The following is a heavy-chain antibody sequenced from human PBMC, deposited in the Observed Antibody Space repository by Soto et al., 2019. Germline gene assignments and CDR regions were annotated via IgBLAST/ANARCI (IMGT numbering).Heavy chain of an antibody. D-gene: IGHD3-22*01. J-gene: IGHJ4*02. CDR3: ARDLKGRNYYDSSGYLN. V-gene: IGHV4-30-2*01. CDR2: IYHSGST. CDR1: GGSISSGGYS. Sequence: SETLSLTCAVSGGSISSGGYSWSWIRQPPGKGLEWIGYIYHSGSTYYNPSLKSRVTISVDRSKNQFSLKLSSVTAADTAVYYCARDLKGRNYYDSSGYLNWGQGTLVTVSS.